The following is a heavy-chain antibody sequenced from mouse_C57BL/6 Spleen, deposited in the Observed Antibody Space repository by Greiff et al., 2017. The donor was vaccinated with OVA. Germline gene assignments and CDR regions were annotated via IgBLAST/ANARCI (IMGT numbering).Heavy chain of an antibody. J-gene: IGHJ4*01. Sequence: EVMLVESGGGLVQPGGSMKLSCAASGFTFSDAWMDWVRQSPEKGLEWVAEIRNKANNHATNYAEPVKGRFTISRDDSRISVYLQMNSLRAEDTGIYYCTRGITWGAMDYWGQGTSVTVSS. CDR1: GFTFSDAW. CDR3: TRGITWGAMDY. V-gene: IGHV6-6*01. D-gene: IGHD1-1*01. CDR2: IRNKANNHAT.